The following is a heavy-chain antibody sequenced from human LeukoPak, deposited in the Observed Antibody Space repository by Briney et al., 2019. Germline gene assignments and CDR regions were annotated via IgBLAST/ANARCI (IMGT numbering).Heavy chain of an antibody. CDR2: ISYDGSNK. V-gene: IGHV3-30*03. CDR1: GFTFSSYG. J-gene: IGHJ4*02. D-gene: IGHD5-18*01. Sequence: PGRSLRLSCAASGFTFSSYGMHWVRQAPGKGLEWVAVISYDGSNKYYADSVKGRFTISRDNSKNTLYLQMNSLRAEDTAVYYCATPRRGYSYGGVDYWGQGTLVTVSS. CDR3: ATPRRGYSYGGVDY.